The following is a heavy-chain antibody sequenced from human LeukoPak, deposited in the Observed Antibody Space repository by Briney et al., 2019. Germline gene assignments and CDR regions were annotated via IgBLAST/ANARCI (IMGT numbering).Heavy chain of an antibody. D-gene: IGHD2-15*01. CDR3: ARDIGYCSGGSCYS. CDR2: INPNSGGT. CDR1: GGTFSSYA. J-gene: IGHJ4*02. V-gene: IGHV1-2*02. Sequence: ASVKVSCKASGGTFSSYAISWVRQAPGQGLEWMGWINPNSGGTNYAQKFQGRVTMTRDTSISTAYMELSRLRSDDTAVYYCARDIGYCSGGSCYSWGQGTLVTVSS.